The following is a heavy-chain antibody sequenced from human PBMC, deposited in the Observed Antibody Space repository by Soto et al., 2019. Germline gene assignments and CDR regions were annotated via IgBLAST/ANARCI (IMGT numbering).Heavy chain of an antibody. CDR1: GGSISSGGYY. CDR2: IYYSGST. CDR3: PRDPPPMHV. V-gene: IGHV4-31*03. J-gene: IGHJ6*01. Sequence: SETLSLTCTVSGGSISSGGYYWSWIRQHAGKGLEWIGYIYYSGSTYYNPSLKSRVTISVDTSKNQFSLKLSSVTAADTAVYYCPRDPPPMHVWGPGNTRSVSS.